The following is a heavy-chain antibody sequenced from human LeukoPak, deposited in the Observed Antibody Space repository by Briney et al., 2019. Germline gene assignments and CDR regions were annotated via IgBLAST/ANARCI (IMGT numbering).Heavy chain of an antibody. CDR3: AGGGGYLIDY. V-gene: IGHV3-7*01. Sequence: GSLSLTCTASGFTFSSYWMNWVRQVPGKELEWVAIIKSDGTEEHYLDSVKGRFTISRDNANNLLFLQMNNLRAEDTAVYYCAGGGGYLIDYWGQGTLVTVSS. CDR1: GFTFSSYW. J-gene: IGHJ4*02. D-gene: IGHD3-22*01. CDR2: IKSDGTEE.